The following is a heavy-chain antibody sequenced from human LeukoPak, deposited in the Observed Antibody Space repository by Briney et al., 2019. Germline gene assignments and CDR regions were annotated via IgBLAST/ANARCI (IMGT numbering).Heavy chain of an antibody. V-gene: IGHV4-39*01. Sequence: SETLSLTCTVSGGSISSSSYYWGWIRQPPGKGLEWIGSIYYSGSTYYNPSLKSRVTISVDTSKNQFSLKLSSVTAADTAVYYCARLVRIVVVPAAIPWFGPWGQGTLVTVSS. CDR1: GGSISSSSYY. D-gene: IGHD2-2*02. J-gene: IGHJ5*02. CDR2: IYYSGST. CDR3: ARLVRIVVVPAAIPWFGP.